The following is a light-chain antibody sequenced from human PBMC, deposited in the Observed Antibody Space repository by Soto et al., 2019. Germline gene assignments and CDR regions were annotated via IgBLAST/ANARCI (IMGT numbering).Light chain of an antibody. V-gene: IGKV4-1*01. CDR3: QQYYTTTRT. J-gene: IGKJ1*01. CDR1: HTLFDSYNNKDY. Sequence: IVMSQSPDSLDVYLGERAHINCKYIHTLFDSYNNKDYLSWYQKKPGQHPKLLLYWASTRELGVPDRFSGSGSGTDFNLTISRLQAEDVAVYLCQQYYTTTRTFGQGTKLDIK. CDR2: WAS.